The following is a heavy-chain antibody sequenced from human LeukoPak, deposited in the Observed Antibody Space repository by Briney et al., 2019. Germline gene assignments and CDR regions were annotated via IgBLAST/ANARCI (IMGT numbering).Heavy chain of an antibody. J-gene: IGHJ1*01. V-gene: IGHV3-35*01. CDR3: PGRRRSGIYYTPAEYSQH. CDR2: VNWNGSRT. Sequence: PGGSLRLSCAASGFTFSNSDMNWVHQAPGKGLEWVSGVNWNGSRTHYADSVKGRFIISRDNSRNTLYLQTNSLRAEDTAVYYSPGRRRSGIYYTPAEYSQHWGQGPRVTVS. D-gene: IGHD3-10*01. CDR1: GFTFSNSD.